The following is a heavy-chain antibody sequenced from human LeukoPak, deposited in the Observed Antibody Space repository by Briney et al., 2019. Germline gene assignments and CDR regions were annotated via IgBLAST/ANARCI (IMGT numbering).Heavy chain of an antibody. V-gene: IGHV3-20*04. D-gene: IGHD2-21*01. CDR1: GFTFDDYG. Sequence: GGSLRLSCAASGFTFDDYGMTWVRQVPGEGLEWVSGITWSGGSTGYADSVTGRFTISRDNADNSLYLQMSSLRAEDTAFHYCARGGGGNCAVFDYWGQGTPVTVSP. CDR2: ITWSGGST. J-gene: IGHJ4*02. CDR3: ARGGGGNCAVFDY.